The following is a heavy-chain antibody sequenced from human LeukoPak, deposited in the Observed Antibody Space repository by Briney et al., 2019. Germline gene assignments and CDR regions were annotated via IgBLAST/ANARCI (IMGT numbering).Heavy chain of an antibody. CDR1: GFTVNTFY. CDR2: IKQDGSEK. CDR3: ARVEASGYDYGAFDY. Sequence: GGSLRLSCAASGFTVNTFYMSWVRQAPGKGLEWVANIKQDGSEKYYVDSVKGRFTISRDNAKNSLYLQMNSLRAEDTAVYYCARVEASGYDYGAFDYWGQGTLVTVSS. J-gene: IGHJ4*02. D-gene: IGHD5-12*01. V-gene: IGHV3-7*01.